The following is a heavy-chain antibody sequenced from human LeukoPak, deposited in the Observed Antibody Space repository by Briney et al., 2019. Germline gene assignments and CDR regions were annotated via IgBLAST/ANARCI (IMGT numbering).Heavy chain of an antibody. J-gene: IGHJ5*02. D-gene: IGHD2-15*01. CDR3: ARDRAVLVAATNS. Sequence: ASVKVSCKASGYTFTTYGISWVRQAPGQGLEWMGWISPYNGNTNYAQKLQGRVTMTTDTSTSTAYMELRSLRSDDTAVYYCARDRAVLVAATNSWGQGTLVTVPS. CDR1: GYTFTTYG. V-gene: IGHV1-18*01. CDR2: ISPYNGNT.